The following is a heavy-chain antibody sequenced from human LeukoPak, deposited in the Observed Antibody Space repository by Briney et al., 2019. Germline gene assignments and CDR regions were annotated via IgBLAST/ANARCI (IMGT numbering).Heavy chain of an antibody. D-gene: IGHD6-13*01. CDR3: ARIWGIATPGLFDS. V-gene: IGHV3-20*01. CDR1: GFTFDDYG. CDR2: INWNGGRT. J-gene: IGHJ4*02. Sequence: GGSLRLSCAASGFTFDDYGLSWVRQAPGKGLEWVCDINWNGGRTNYADPVRCRFTISRDNAKNSLFLQMNSLRAEDTALYHCARIWGIATPGLFDSWGQGTLVTVSS.